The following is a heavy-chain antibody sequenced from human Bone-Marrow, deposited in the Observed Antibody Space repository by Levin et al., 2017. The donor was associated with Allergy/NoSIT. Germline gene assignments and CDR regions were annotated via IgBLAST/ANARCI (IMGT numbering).Heavy chain of an antibody. V-gene: IGHV3-48*01. CDR3: ARAPDYGDYVLDWYFDL. CDR1: GFTFSSYS. Sequence: GGSLRLSCAASGFTFSSYSMNWVRQAPGKGLEWVSYISSSSSTIYYADSVKGRFTISRDNAKNSPYLQMNSLRAEDTAVYYCARAPDYGDYVLDWYFDLWGRGTLVTVSS. CDR2: ISSSSSTI. J-gene: IGHJ2*01. D-gene: IGHD4-17*01.